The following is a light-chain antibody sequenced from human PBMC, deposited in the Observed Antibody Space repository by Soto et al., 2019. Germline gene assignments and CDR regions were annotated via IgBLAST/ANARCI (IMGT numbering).Light chain of an antibody. Sequence: EIVLAQSPGTLSLSPGERDTLSCRASQRVSNTYLAWYQQKPGQAPRLLIYGVSSRATGIPDRFSGSGSGTDFTLTISRLEPEDFAVYYCQQYSSSPVTFGGGTKVEIK. CDR1: QRVSNTY. CDR3: QQYSSSPVT. CDR2: GVS. J-gene: IGKJ4*02. V-gene: IGKV3-20*01.